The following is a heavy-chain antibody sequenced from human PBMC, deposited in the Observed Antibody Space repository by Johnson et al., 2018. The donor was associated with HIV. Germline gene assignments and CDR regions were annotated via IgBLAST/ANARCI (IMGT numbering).Heavy chain of an antibody. CDR2: ISYDSTGM. CDR1: GFTFDDYA. V-gene: IGHV3-9*01. Sequence: VQLVESGGGLVQPGRSLRLSCAASGFTFDDYAMHWVRQAPGRGLEWVSGISYDSTGMAYVDSVKGRFTISRDNAKNSLYLQMNSLRAEDTALYYCAAGDDFDIWGQGTMVTVSS. CDR3: AAGDDFDI. J-gene: IGHJ3*02.